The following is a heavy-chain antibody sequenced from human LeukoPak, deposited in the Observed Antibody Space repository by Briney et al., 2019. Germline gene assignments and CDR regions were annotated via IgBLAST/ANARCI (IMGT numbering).Heavy chain of an antibody. Sequence: ASVKVSFKASGYSFTSYYLHWVRQAPGQGLEWMGILNPSSGSTTYAQKFQGRVTMTRDTSTSTVSMELSSLRSEDTAVYYCARASEWLVRFDSWGQGTLVTVSS. J-gene: IGHJ4*02. CDR3: ARASEWLVRFDS. V-gene: IGHV1-46*01. CDR2: LNPSSGST. CDR1: GYSFTSYY. D-gene: IGHD6-19*01.